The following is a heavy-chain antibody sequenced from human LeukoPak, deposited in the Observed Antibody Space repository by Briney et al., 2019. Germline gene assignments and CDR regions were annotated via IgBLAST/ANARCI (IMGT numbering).Heavy chain of an antibody. CDR1: GLTFSRFA. V-gene: IGHV3-23*01. D-gene: IGHD1-14*01. CDR3: AKGHSAHGTGFDG. Sequence: GGSLRLSCAASGLTFSRFAMSWVRQAPGKGLEWVSTISGSGDTTYYADSVKGRFSISRDNLKNPLYVQMNSLRVEDTAVYYCAKGHSAHGTGFDGWGQGTLVIVSS. J-gene: IGHJ4*02. CDR2: ISGSGDTT.